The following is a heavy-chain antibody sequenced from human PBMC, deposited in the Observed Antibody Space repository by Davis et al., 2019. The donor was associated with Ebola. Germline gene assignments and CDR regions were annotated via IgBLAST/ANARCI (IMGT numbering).Heavy chain of an antibody. D-gene: IGHD6-13*01. CDR1: GGSIISSSSY. CDR3: ARDPGSSWYFMDV. Sequence: ETLSLTCTVSGGSIISSSSYWGWIRQPPRKGLEWVANIKQDGSEKYYVDSVKGRFTISRDNAKNSLYLQMNSLRAEDTAVYYCARDPGSSWYFMDVWGKGTTVAVSS. J-gene: IGHJ6*04. V-gene: IGHV3-7*01. CDR2: IKQDGSEK.